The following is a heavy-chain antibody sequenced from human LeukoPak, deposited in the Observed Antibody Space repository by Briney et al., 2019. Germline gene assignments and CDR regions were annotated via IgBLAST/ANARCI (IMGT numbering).Heavy chain of an antibody. CDR2: ISYDGSNK. J-gene: IGHJ4*02. CDR3: AREVVVAAYFDY. V-gene: IGHV3-30*04. D-gene: IGHD2-15*01. Sequence: GGSLRLSCAASGFTFSSYAMHWVRQAPGKGLEWVAVISYDGSNKYYADSVRGRFTISRDNSKNTLYLQMNSLRAEDTAVYYCAREVVVAAYFDYWGQGTLVTVSS. CDR1: GFTFSSYA.